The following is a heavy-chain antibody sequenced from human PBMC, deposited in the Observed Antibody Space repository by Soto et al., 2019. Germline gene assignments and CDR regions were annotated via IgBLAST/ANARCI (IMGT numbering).Heavy chain of an antibody. CDR3: ARDWDIVILSVPIPNYNYGMDV. J-gene: IGHJ6*02. D-gene: IGHD2-15*01. Sequence: GGSLRLSCEGSGFTFSAYAMNWVRQAPGKGLEWVSYISSRSDTLYYADSVKGRFTISRDNAKNSVYLQVNNLRDEDTAVYYCARDWDIVILSVPIPNYNYGMDVWGQGTAVTVSS. V-gene: IGHV3-48*02. CDR1: GFTFSAYA. CDR2: ISSRSDTL.